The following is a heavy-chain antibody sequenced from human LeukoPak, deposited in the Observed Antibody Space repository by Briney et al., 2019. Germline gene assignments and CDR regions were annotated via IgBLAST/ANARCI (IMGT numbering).Heavy chain of an antibody. CDR2: ISTYKSHT. J-gene: IGHJ6*02. V-gene: IGHV1-18*01. Sequence: ASVTVSCKASGYTFTSYGISWVRQAPGQGLEWMGWISTYKSHTNYAQKFQGRVTMITDTSTNTAYMELRSLRSDDTAVYYCAREDNDDYYYYGMGVWGQGTAVTVSS. CDR1: GYTFTSYG. CDR3: AREDNDDYYYYGMGV. D-gene: IGHD1-1*01.